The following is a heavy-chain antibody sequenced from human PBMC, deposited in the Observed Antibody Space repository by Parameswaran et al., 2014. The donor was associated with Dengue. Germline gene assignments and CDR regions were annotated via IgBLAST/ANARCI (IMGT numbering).Heavy chain of an antibody. CDR3: ARDQRGYRVPFDY. V-gene: IGHV4-39*07. CDR2: IYYSGST. D-gene: IGHD6-13*01. Sequence: WIRQPQEGLEWIGSIYYSGSTYYNPSLKSRVTISVDTSKNQFSLKLSSVTAADTAVYYCARDQRGYRVPFDYWGQGTLVTVSS. J-gene: IGHJ4*02.